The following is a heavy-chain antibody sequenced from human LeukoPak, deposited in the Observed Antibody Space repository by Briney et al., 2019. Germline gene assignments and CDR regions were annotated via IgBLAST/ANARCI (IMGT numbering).Heavy chain of an antibody. CDR2: IYHSGRGNT. J-gene: IGHJ4*02. Sequence: SETLSLTCAVSGGSISSSNWWIWLRQPPGKGLEWIGEIYHSGRGNTNYNPSLKSRATISIDNAKNQFSLKLRSVTAADTAVYFCARDNPRTTTYSSGSSFDFWGQGTLVTVSS. D-gene: IGHD6-19*01. CDR1: GGSISSSNW. CDR3: ARDNPRTTTYSSGSSFDF. V-gene: IGHV4/OR15-8*02.